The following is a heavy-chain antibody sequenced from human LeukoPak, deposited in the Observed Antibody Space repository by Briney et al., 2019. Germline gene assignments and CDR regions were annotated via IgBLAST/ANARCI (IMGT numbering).Heavy chain of an antibody. CDR3: VKEHTYFDNSGSYYCDS. Sequence: PGGSLRLSCAASGFTFSNYGMHWVRQAPGKGLEWVTFIRYDGTNKYYADSLKGRFTISRDNSKNTLYLQMESLRTEDTGVYFSVKEHTYFDNSGSYYCDSWGQGTLVTVSS. J-gene: IGHJ4*02. V-gene: IGHV3-30*02. CDR1: GFTFSNYG. CDR2: IRYDGTNK. D-gene: IGHD3-22*01.